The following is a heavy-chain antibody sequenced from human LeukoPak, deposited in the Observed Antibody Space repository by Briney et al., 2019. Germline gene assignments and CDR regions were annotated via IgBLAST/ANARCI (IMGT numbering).Heavy chain of an antibody. V-gene: IGHV3-33*01. CDR2: IWYDGSNK. CDR3: ARDIAAAGSYYFDY. CDR1: GFTFSSYG. Sequence: PGGSLRLSCAASGFTFSSYGTHWVRQAPGKGLEWVAVIWYDGSNKYYADSVKGRFTISRDNSKNTLYLQMNSLRAEDTAVYYCARDIAAAGSYYFDYWGQGTLVTVSS. D-gene: IGHD6-13*01. J-gene: IGHJ4*02.